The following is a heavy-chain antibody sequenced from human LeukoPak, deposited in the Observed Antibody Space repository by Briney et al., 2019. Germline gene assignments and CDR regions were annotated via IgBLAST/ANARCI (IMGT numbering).Heavy chain of an antibody. J-gene: IGHJ4*02. D-gene: IGHD6-13*01. CDR1: GFTFSSYW. CDR2: IKQDGSEK. V-gene: IGHV3-7*01. CDR3: ARDAGYSSSWYPSY. Sequence: GGSLRLSCAASGFTFSSYWMSWVRQAPGKGLEWVANIKQDGSEKYYVDSVKGRFTISRDNAKNSLYLQMNSLRAEDTAVYYCARDAGYSSSWYPSYWGQGTLVTVSS.